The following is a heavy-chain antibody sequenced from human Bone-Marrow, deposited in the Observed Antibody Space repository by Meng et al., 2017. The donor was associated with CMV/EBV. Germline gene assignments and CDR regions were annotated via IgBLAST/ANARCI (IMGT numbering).Heavy chain of an antibody. CDR1: GYIFTGYY. Sequence: QLAQAGGDVKKSGALVQVSCGASGYIFTGYYMHWVRQAPVQGLELMGWINPNSGGTNYAQKFQGRVTMTRDTSISTAYMELSRLRSDDTAVYYCARDPAYCGGDCGYWGQGTLVTVSS. J-gene: IGHJ4*02. CDR3: ARDPAYCGGDCGY. D-gene: IGHD2-21*01. V-gene: IGHV1-2*02. CDR2: INPNSGGT.